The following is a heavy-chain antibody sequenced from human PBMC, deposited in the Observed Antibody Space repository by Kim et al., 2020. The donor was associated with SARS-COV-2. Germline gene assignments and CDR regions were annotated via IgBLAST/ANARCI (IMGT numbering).Heavy chain of an antibody. CDR1: GGSFSGYY. CDR2: INHSGST. J-gene: IGHJ3*02. D-gene: IGHD6-6*01. CDR3: ARGQPSIAALGALDI. Sequence: SETLSLTCAVYGGSFSGYYWSWIRQPPGKGLEWIGEINHSGSTNYNPSLTSRVTISVDTSKNQFSLKLSSVTAADTAVYYCARGQPSIAALGALDIWGQG. V-gene: IGHV4-34*01.